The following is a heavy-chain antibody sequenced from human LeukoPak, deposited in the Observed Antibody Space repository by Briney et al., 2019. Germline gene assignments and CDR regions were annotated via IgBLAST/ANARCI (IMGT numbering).Heavy chain of an antibody. D-gene: IGHD5-24*01. CDR3: ARPGRDGYNYVY. V-gene: IGHV4-34*01. Sequence: SETLSLTCAVYGGSFSGYYWSWIRQPPGKGLEWIGEINQSGSPNYNPSLKSRVTISVVTSKHQFSLKLSSVTAADTAVYYCARPGRDGYNYVYWGQGTLVTVSS. CDR1: GGSFSGYY. CDR2: INQSGSP. J-gene: IGHJ4*02.